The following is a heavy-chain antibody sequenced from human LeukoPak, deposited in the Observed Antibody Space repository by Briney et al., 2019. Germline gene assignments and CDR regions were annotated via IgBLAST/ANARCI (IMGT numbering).Heavy chain of an antibody. J-gene: IGHJ5*02. CDR3: ARGAIFGVVKSDP. V-gene: IGHV4-59*01. CDR2: IYYSGST. D-gene: IGHD3-3*01. Sequence: SETLSLTCTVSGGSISSYYWSWIRQPPGKGLEWIGYIYYSGSTNYNPSLKSRVTISVDTSKNQFSLKLSSVTAADTAVYYCARGAIFGVVKSDPWGQGTLVTVSS. CDR1: GGSISSYY.